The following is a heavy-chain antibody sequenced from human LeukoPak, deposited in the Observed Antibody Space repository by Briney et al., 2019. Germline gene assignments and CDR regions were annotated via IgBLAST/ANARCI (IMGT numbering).Heavy chain of an antibody. D-gene: IGHD1-26*01. V-gene: IGHV4-4*07. CDR3: ARDLAPAGMSEAPSRSPALPHAFDI. Sequence: SETLSLTCTVSGGSISSYYWSWIRQPAGKGLEWIGRIYTSGSTNYNPSLKSRVTMSVDTSKNQFSLKLSSVTAADTAVYYCARDLAPAGMSEAPSRSPALPHAFDIWGQGTIVTVSS. J-gene: IGHJ3*02. CDR1: GGSISSYY. CDR2: IYTSGST.